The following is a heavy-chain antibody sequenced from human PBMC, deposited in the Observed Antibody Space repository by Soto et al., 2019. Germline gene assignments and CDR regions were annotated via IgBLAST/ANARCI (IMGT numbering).Heavy chain of an antibody. CDR1: GGSISSGDYY. Sequence: QVQLQESGPGLVKPSQTLSLTCTVSGGSISSGDYYWSWIRQPPGKGLEWIGYIYYSGSTYYNPSPKRRVTLSVEQSKNQFSLKLSPVTAGGTAGYYCARVVAAAPGDWFDPWGQGTLVTVSS. V-gene: IGHV4-30-4*01. CDR2: IYYSGST. CDR3: ARVVAAAPGDWFDP. D-gene: IGHD2-2*01. J-gene: IGHJ5*02.